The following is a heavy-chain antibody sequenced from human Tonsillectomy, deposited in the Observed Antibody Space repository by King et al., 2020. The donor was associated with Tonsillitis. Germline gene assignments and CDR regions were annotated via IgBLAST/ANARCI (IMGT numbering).Heavy chain of an antibody. CDR2: ISQSGST. CDR3: ARRDLVVTAPDY. Sequence: VQLQQWGAGLLKPSETLSLTCAVYGGSFSGYYWSWIRQPPGKGLEWIGEISQSGSTNYNPSLKSRVTISVDTSNNQFSLKLSSVTAADTAVYYCARRDLVVTAPDYWGQGTLVTVSS. V-gene: IGHV4-34*01. J-gene: IGHJ4*02. CDR1: GGSFSGYY. D-gene: IGHD2-21*02.